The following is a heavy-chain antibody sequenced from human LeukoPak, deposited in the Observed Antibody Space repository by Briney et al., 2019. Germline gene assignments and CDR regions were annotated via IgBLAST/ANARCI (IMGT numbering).Heavy chain of an antibody. Sequence: SETLSLICSVSVRSFIIGSYYWILILQPPRKELALIGYVSYRGNTNYNPSLKSRVTISADSTSNQFSLKLTSVTAADTAVYYCVREHDWGDFDYWGQGTLVTVSS. CDR2: VSYRGNT. D-gene: IGHD3-9*01. CDR3: VREHDWGDFDY. J-gene: IGHJ4*02. CDR1: VRSFIIGSYY. V-gene: IGHV4-61*01.